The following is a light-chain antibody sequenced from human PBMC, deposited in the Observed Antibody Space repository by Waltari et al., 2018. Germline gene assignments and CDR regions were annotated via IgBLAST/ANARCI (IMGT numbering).Light chain of an antibody. J-gene: IGKJ1*01. CDR3: QQYDNNRT. CDR2: QAS. V-gene: IGKV1-5*03. CDR1: QSVRNW. Sequence: DIQMTQSPSTLSASVGDRVTITCRASQSVRNWLAWYQQKPGKAPRLLIYQASTLENGVPSRFSGSGSGTEFTLTISGLQPDDFATYYCQQYDNNRTFGQGTKV.